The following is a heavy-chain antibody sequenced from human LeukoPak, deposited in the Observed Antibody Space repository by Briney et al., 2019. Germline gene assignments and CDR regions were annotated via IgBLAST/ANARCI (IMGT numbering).Heavy chain of an antibody. V-gene: IGHV3-23*01. CDR2: ISGSVVNT. J-gene: IGHJ3*01. CDR1: GFTFYSYA. D-gene: IGHD2-2*01. CDR3: AKGRNQYCSSTSCYHDVFDV. Sequence: GGSLRLSCAPSGFTFYSYAMSWVRQAPGKGLEWVSAISGSVVNTYYADSVKGRFTISRDNSKNTLYLQMNSLRAEDTAVYYCAKGRNQYCSSTSCYHDVFDVWGQGTMVTVSP.